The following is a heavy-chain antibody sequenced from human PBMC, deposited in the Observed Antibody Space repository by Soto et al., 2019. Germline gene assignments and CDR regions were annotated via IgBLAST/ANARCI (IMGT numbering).Heavy chain of an antibody. CDR3: ARIPPRYSSSWYWFDY. D-gene: IGHD6-13*01. CDR2: IYSGGST. J-gene: IGHJ4*02. V-gene: IGHV3-66*01. CDR1: GFTVSSNY. Sequence: PGGSLRLSCAASGFTVSSNYMSWVRQAPGKGLEWVSVIYSGGSTCYADSVKGRFTISRDNSKNTLYLQMNSLRAEDTAVYYCARIPPRYSSSWYWFDYWGQGTLVTVSS.